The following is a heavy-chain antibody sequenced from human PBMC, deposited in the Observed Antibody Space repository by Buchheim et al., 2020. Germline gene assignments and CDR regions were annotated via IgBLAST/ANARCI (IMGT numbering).Heavy chain of an antibody. V-gene: IGHV4-34*01. D-gene: IGHD3-3*01. Sequence: QLQLQESGPGLVKPSETLSLTCAVYGGSFSGYYWSWIRQPPGKGLEWIGEINHSGSTNYNPSLKSRVTISVDRSKNQFSLKLSSVTAADTAVYYCARDGEFFMDVWGKGTT. CDR2: INHSGST. CDR3: ARDGEFFMDV. CDR1: GGSFSGYY. J-gene: IGHJ6*03.